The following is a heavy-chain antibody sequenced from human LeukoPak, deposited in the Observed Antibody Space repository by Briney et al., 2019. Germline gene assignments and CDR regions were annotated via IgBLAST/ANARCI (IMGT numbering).Heavy chain of an antibody. CDR1: GGSISSYY. D-gene: IGHD3-3*01. J-gene: IGHJ5*02. CDR3: ARVLYDFWSGPSTHWFDP. Sequence: SETLSLTCSVSGGSISSYYWSWIRQPPGKGLEWIGYIYYSGNTNYNPSLKSRVTISVDTSKNQFSLKLSSVTAADTAVYYCARVLYDFWSGPSTHWFDPWGQGTLVTVSS. V-gene: IGHV4-59*08. CDR2: IYYSGNT.